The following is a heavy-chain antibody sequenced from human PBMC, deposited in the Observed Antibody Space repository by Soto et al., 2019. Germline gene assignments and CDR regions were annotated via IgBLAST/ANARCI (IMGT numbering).Heavy chain of an antibody. CDR2: IEHSGST. CDR1: GGSFSGYS. Sequence: PEETLSLTCAVYGGSFSGYSWSWIRQPPGKGLEWIGDIEHSGSTNYNSSLRSRVTISLDTSKNHFSLKLNSVTAADTAVYYCARVGANPSDYWGQGTLVTSPQ. CDR3: ARVGANPSDY. V-gene: IGHV4-34*01. J-gene: IGHJ4*02. D-gene: IGHD1-26*01.